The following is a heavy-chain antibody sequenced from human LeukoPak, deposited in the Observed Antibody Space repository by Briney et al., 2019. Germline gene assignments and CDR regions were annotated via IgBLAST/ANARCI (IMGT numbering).Heavy chain of an antibody. D-gene: IGHD2-15*01. Sequence: SQTLSLTCAISGESVSRNDAAWSWIRQSPSRGLEWLGRTYYRSQWYSEYAVSVKSRISINADTSKNQISLQLNSVTPEDTAVYYCGGDLWPVAPHWFDPWGQGSLVTVSS. J-gene: IGHJ5*02. CDR3: GGDLWPVAPHWFDP. CDR2: TYYRSQWYS. CDR1: GESVSRNDAA. V-gene: IGHV6-1*01.